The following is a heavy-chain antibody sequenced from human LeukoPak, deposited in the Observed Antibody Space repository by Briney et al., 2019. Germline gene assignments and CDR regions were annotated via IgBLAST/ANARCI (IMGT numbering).Heavy chain of an antibody. CDR1: GFTFSSYW. CDR3: ARDTADYYDSSGYNIGYFDL. Sequence: SGGSLRLSCAASGFTFSSYWMSWVRQAPGKGLEWVANIKQDRSEKYYVDSVKGRFTISRDNAKNSLYLQMNSLRAEDTAVYYCARDTADYYDSSGYNIGYFDLWGRGTLVTVSS. V-gene: IGHV3-7*01. D-gene: IGHD3-22*01. J-gene: IGHJ2*01. CDR2: IKQDRSEK.